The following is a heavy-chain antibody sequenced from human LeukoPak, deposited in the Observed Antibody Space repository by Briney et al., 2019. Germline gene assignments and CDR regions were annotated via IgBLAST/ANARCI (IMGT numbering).Heavy chain of an antibody. CDR3: ARGIDSLAYCGGDCYSGIDC. Sequence: GASVKVSCKASGYTFTNYGISWVRQAPGQGLEWMGWISAYNGNTNYAQKLQGRVTMTTDTSTSTAYMELRSLRSGDTAVYYCARGIDSLAYCGGDCYSGIDCGGRGTLVTVSS. CDR1: GYTFTNYG. CDR2: ISAYNGNT. J-gene: IGHJ4*02. D-gene: IGHD2-21*02. V-gene: IGHV1-18*01.